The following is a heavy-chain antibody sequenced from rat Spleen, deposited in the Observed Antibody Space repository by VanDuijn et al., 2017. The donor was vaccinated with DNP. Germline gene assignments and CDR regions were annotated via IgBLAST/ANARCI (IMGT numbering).Heavy chain of an antibody. CDR3: ARHRSIMPDDYAMDA. Sequence: EVKLVESGGGLVQPGRSLKLSCAASGFNFNDFWMGWVRQPPGKGLEWIGQINKDSSTINYTPSLKDKLTISRENAQNTLYLQMDSLRSENTPTCDCARHRSIMPDDYAMDAWGQGASVTVSS. D-gene: IGHD1-5*01. V-gene: IGHV4-2*01. CDR2: INKDSSTI. J-gene: IGHJ4*01. CDR1: GFNFNDFW.